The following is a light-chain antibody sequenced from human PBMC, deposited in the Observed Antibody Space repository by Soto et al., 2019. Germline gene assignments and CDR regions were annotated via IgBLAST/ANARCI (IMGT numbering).Light chain of an antibody. V-gene: IGKV1-6*01. Sequence: IQMTQSPSSLSASIGDRVTITCRASQTISDFLNWYQHKPGKPPKVLIYGASNLQSGVPPRFSGSGSGTDFTLAISSLQPEDSATYYCLQDINYPWTFGQGTKVDIK. CDR2: GAS. CDR3: LQDINYPWT. CDR1: QTISDF. J-gene: IGKJ1*01.